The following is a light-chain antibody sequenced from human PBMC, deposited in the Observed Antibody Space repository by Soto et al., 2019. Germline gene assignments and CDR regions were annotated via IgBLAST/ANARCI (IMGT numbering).Light chain of an antibody. CDR3: QQYGSSVQ. V-gene: IGKV3-20*01. CDR1: QSVTSKY. Sequence: EIVLTQSPDTLSLSPGERATLSCRASQSVTSKYLAWYQQKPGQAPRLLIHGASNRATGIPDRFSGSGSGTDFTLTISRLETEDFSLYYCQQYGSSVQFGGGTKVEIK. J-gene: IGKJ4*02. CDR2: GAS.